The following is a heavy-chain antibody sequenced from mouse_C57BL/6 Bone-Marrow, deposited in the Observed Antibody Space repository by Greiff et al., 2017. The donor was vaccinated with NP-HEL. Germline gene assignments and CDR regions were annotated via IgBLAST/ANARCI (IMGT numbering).Heavy chain of an antibody. CDR3: ARDYGSSYGFAY. CDR2: IDTSDSET. D-gene: IGHD1-1*01. Sequence: VQLQQPGAELVRPGSSVKLSCKASGYTFTSYWMHWVKQRPIQGLEWIGNIDTSDSETHYNQKFKDKATLTVDKSSSTAYMQLSSLTSEDSAVYYCARDYGSSYGFAYWGQGTLVTVSA. CDR1: GYTFTSYW. V-gene: IGHV1-52*01. J-gene: IGHJ3*01.